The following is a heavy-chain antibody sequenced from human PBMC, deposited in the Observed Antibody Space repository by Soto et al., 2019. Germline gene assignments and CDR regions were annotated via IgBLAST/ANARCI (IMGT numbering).Heavy chain of an antibody. CDR3: AREEYCSGGSCYMPPFDY. CDR2: ISSSSSTI. CDR1: GFTFSSYS. J-gene: IGHJ4*02. Sequence: EVQLVESGGGLVQPGGSLRLSCAASGFTFSSYSMNWVRQAPGKGLEWVSYISSSSSTIYYADSVKGRFTISRDNAKKSLYLQMNSLRDEDTAVYYCAREEYCSGGSCYMPPFDYWGRGTLVTVSS. D-gene: IGHD2-15*01. V-gene: IGHV3-48*02.